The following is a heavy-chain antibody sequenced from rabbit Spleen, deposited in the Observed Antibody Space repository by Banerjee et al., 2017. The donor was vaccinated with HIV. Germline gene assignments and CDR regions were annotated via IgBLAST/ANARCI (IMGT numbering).Heavy chain of an antibody. D-gene: IGHD4-2*01. Sequence: EQLVESGGGLVQPGGSLKLSCKASGFDFSNYGVSWVRQTPGKGLEWIGYIDPIFGRTYYASWVDGRFTISRHNAQNTLFLQLNSLTAADTATYFCVRDAGTYDYIDGYFSLWGPGTLVTVS. CDR2: IDPIFGRT. J-gene: IGHJ4*01. CDR1: GFDFSNYG. V-gene: IGHV1S47*01. CDR3: VRDAGTYDYIDGYFSL.